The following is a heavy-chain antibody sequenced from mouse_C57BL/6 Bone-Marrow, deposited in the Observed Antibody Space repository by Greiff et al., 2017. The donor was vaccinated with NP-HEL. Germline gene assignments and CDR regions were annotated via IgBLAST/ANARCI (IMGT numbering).Heavy chain of an antibody. CDR2: IDPETGGT. CDR3: TSPHYYGSSWY. Sequence: QVQLKESGAELVRPGASVTLSCKASGYTFTDYEMHWVKQTPVHGLEWIGAIDPETGGTAYNQKFKGKAILTADKSSSTAYMGLRSLTSEDSAVYYCTSPHYYGSSWYWGQGTTLTVSS. J-gene: IGHJ2*01. CDR1: GYTFTDYE. D-gene: IGHD1-1*01. V-gene: IGHV1-15*01.